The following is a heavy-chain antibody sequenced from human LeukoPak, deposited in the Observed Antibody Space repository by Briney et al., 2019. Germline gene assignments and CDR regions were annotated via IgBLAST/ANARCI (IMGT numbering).Heavy chain of an antibody. CDR2: IKQDGSEK. D-gene: IGHD3-10*01. CDR1: RFTFSSYW. J-gene: IGHJ5*02. V-gene: IGHV3-7*02. Sequence: GGSLRLSCVASRFTFSSYWMSWVCQAPGKGLEWVANIKQDGSEKDYVDSVKGRFTISRDNAKNSLYLQMNSLRAEDTAVYFCASPADRGHYNWFDPWGLGTLVTVSS. CDR3: ASPADRGHYNWFDP.